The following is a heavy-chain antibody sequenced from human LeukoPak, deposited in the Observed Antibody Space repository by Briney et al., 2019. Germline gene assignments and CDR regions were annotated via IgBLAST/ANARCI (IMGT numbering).Heavy chain of an antibody. CDR1: GFTFSSSE. Sequence: GGSLRLSCAASGFTFSSSEMHWVRQAPGKGLEWVAVISYDGSNKYYADSVKGRFTISRDNSKNTLYLQMNSLRAEDTAVYYCARENYGSGSYYLYYYYYYMDVWGKGTTVTVSS. V-gene: IGHV3-30*04. D-gene: IGHD3-10*01. CDR3: ARENYGSGSYYLYYYYYYMDV. J-gene: IGHJ6*03. CDR2: ISYDGSNK.